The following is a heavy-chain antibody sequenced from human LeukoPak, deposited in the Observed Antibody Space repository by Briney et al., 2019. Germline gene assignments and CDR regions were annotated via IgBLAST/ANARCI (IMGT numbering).Heavy chain of an antibody. V-gene: IGHV1-8*01. J-gene: IGHJ4*02. D-gene: IGHD2-15*01. CDR1: GYTFTSYD. CDR2: MNPNSGNT. CDR3: ARGAPGSYCSGGSCPYFDY. Sequence: ASVKVSCKASGYTFTSYDINWVRQATGQGLEWMGWMNPNSGNTGYAQKFQGRVTMTRNTSISTAYMELSSLRLEDRAVYYCARGAPGSYCSGGSCPYFDYWGQGTLVTVSS.